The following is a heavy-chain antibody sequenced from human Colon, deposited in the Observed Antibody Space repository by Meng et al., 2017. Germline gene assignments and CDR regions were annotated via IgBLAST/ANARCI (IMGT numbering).Heavy chain of an antibody. J-gene: IGHJ3*02. D-gene: IGHD5-12*01. CDR3: ARRPNIVETMAGGAFDI. Sequence: GESLKISCKASGYSFASYWIGWVRQMPGKGLEWMGIIHPSDSDTRYSPSFQGQVTMSVDKSISAAYLQWSSLKASDTAMYYCARRPNIVETMAGGAFDIWGQGTRVTVSS. V-gene: IGHV5-51*01. CDR1: GYSFASYW. CDR2: IHPSDSDT.